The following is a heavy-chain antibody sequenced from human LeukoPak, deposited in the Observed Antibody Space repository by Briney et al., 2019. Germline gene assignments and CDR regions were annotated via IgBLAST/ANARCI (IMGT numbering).Heavy chain of an antibody. CDR2: ISSSSSYI. D-gene: IGHD2-15*01. CDR1: GFTFSSYS. J-gene: IGHJ6*03. Sequence: GGSLRLSCAASGFTFSSYSMNWVRQAPGKGLKWVSSISSSSSYIYYADSVKGRFTISRDNAKNSLCLQMNSLRAEDTAVYYCARAPGGNYYYYYMDVWGKGTTVTVS. CDR3: ARAPGGNYYYYYMDV. V-gene: IGHV3-21*01.